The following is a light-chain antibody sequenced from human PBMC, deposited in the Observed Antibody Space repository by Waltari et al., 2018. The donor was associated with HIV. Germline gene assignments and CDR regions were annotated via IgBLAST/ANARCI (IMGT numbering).Light chain of an antibody. CDR3: SSYTSSNTVV. CDR1: TGDDGYSLY. V-gene: IGLV2-14*01. CDR2: EVN. Sequence: QSALTQPASVSGSPGQSITISCPATTGDDGYSLYSSWYQHFPGPAPPLIIYEVNYRPSGVSNRFSGSKSGNTASLTISGLQAEDEAEYYCSSYTSSNTVVFGGGTKLTVL. J-gene: IGLJ3*02.